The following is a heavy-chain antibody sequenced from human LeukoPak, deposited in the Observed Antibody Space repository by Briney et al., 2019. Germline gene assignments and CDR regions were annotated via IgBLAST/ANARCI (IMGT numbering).Heavy chain of an antibody. CDR1: GFTFSDYY. CDR3: ARVDSYSYVGTDG. J-gene: IGHJ6*02. Sequence: PGGSLRLSCAASGFTFSDYYMSWIRQAPGKGLEWVSYISSSGSTIYYADSVKGRFTISWDNATNSLYLQTNSPRVEDTAVYYCARVDSYSYVGTDGWGRGSTATVSS. CDR2: ISSSGSTI. V-gene: IGHV3-11*01. D-gene: IGHD2-2*03.